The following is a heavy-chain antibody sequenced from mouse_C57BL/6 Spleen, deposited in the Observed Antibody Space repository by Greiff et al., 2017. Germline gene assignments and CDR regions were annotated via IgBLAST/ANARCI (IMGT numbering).Heavy chain of an antibody. CDR3: VRRIYDGYPYAMDY. J-gene: IGHJ4*01. CDR1: GFSFNTYA. V-gene: IGHV10-1*01. CDR2: IRSKSNNYAT. D-gene: IGHD2-3*01. Sequence: EVQLVESGGGLVQPKGSLKLSCAASGFSFNTYAMNWVRQAPGKGLEWVARIRSKSNNYATYYADSVKDRFTISRDDSESMLYLQMNNLKTEDTAMYYCVRRIYDGYPYAMDYWGQGTSVTVSS.